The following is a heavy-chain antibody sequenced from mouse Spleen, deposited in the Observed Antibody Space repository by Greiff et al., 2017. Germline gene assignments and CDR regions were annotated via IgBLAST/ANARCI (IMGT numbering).Heavy chain of an antibody. Sequence: EVQRVESGGGLVQSGRSLRLSCATSGFTFSDFYMEWVRQAPGKGLEWIAASRNKANDYTTEYSASVKGRFIVSRDTSQSILYLQMNALRAEDTAIYYCARDARGPRAMDYWGQGTSVTVSS. CDR3: ARDARGPRAMDY. CDR1: GFTFSDFY. J-gene: IGHJ4*01. CDR2: SRNKANDYTT. D-gene: IGHD3-3*01. V-gene: IGHV7-1*01.